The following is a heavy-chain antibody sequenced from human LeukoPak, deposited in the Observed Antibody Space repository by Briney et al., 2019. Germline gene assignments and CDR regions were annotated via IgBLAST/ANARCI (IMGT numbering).Heavy chain of an antibody. Sequence: GGSLRLSCTASGFTFGDYAMSWVRQAPGKGLEWVGFIRSKAYGGTTEYAASVKGRFTISRDDSKSIAYLQMNSLKTEDTAVYYCTREPIRGGSYTDYWGQGTLVTVSS. J-gene: IGHJ4*02. V-gene: IGHV3-49*04. CDR3: TREPIRGGSYTDY. CDR1: GFTFGDYA. CDR2: IRSKAYGGTT. D-gene: IGHD1-26*01.